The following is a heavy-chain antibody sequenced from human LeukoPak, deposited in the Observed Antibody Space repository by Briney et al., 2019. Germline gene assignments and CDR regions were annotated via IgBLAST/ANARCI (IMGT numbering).Heavy chain of an antibody. J-gene: IGHJ6*03. CDR3: ARDFGDYSNYYYMDV. V-gene: IGHV3-48*01. Sequence: GGSLRLSCAASRFTFSSYSMNWVRQAPGKGLEWVSYISSSSSTIYYADSVKGRFTISRDNAKNSLYLQMNSLRAEDTAVYYCARDFGDYSNYYYMDVWGKGTTVTVSS. CDR1: RFTFSSYS. D-gene: IGHD4-17*01. CDR2: ISSSSSTI.